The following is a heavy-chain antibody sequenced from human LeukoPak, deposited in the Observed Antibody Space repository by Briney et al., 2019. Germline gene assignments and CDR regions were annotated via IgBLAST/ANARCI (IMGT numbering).Heavy chain of an antibody. J-gene: IGHJ4*02. V-gene: IGHV1-2*02. CDR2: TNPDSGGT. D-gene: IGHD5-12*01. CDR3: ARAPGSGYAFDS. Sequence: ASVKVSCKASGYTFTGYYIHWVRQAPGQGLEWMGWTNPDSGGTKSAQKFQGRVTMTRDTSINTAYIELSRLASDDTAVYYCARAPGSGYAFDSWGQGTQVTVPS. CDR1: GYTFTGYY.